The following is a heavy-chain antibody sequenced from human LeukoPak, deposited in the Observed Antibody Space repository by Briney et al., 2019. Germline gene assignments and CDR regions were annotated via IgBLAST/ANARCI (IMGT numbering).Heavy chain of an antibody. J-gene: IGHJ4*02. CDR1: GGSISSSNYY. D-gene: IGHD5-18*01. V-gene: IGHV4-39*01. Sequence: PSETLSLTCTVSGGSISSSNYYWGWIRQPPGKGLEWIGSIYYSGSTYYNPSLKSRVTISVDTSKNQFSLKLSSVTAADTAVYYCAREYSYGYVDYFDYWGQGTLVTVSS. CDR3: AREYSYGYVDYFDY. CDR2: IYYSGST.